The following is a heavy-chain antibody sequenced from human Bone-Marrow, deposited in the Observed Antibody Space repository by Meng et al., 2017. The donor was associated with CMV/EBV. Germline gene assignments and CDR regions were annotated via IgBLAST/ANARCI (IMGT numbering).Heavy chain of an antibody. J-gene: IGHJ5*02. Sequence: GGSLRLSCAASGFTFSSYAMSWVRQAPGKGLEWVAVIRYDGGNKYYEDSVKGRFTISRDNSKNTLYLQMNSLRAEDTAVYYCAKGSHSSGWPRDWFDPWGQGTLVTVSS. V-gene: IGHV3-33*06. CDR3: AKGSHSSGWPRDWFDP. CDR1: GFTFSSYA. D-gene: IGHD6-19*01. CDR2: IRYDGGNK.